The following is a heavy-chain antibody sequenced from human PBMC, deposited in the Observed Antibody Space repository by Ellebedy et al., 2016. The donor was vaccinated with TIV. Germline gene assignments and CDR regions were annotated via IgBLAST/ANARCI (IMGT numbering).Heavy chain of an antibody. Sequence: SETLSLTXRVSGGAISDFYYTWIRQPAGKGLEWIGRIYIDGSTDYNPSLKSRLTISLDTSKNQFSLRLRSVTAADTAVYYCARTSLSGIPAAVPASNWFDPWGQGILVTVSS. J-gene: IGHJ5*02. V-gene: IGHV4-4*07. CDR2: IYIDGST. D-gene: IGHD6-13*01. CDR3: ARTSLSGIPAAVPASNWFDP. CDR1: GGAISDFY.